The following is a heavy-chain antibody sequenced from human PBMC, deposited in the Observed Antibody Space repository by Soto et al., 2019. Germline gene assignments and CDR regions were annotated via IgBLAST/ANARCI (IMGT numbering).Heavy chain of an antibody. CDR1: GFTVSSNY. CDR3: ARRSSSDAFDI. J-gene: IGHJ3*02. CDR2: IYSGGST. Sequence: EVQLVETGGGLIQPGGSLRLSCAASGFTVSSNYMSWVHQAPGKGLEWVSVIYSGGSTYYADSVKGRFTISRDNSKNTLYLQMNSLRAEDTAVYYCARRSSSDAFDIWGQGTMVTVSS. D-gene: IGHD6-13*01. V-gene: IGHV3-53*02.